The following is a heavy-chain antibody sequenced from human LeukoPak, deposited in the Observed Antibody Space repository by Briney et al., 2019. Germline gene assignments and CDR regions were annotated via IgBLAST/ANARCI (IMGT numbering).Heavy chain of an antibody. J-gene: IGHJ4*02. D-gene: IGHD3-22*01. CDR3: ARDGHRMYYYDTSAYRFDY. V-gene: IGHV1-46*01. Sequence: GASVKVSCKASGYIFSTYYIHWVRQAPGQGLEWMGLINPSGGSTSNAQKFQGRVTMTRDTSISTAYMELSRLRSDDTAVYYCARDGHRMYYYDTSAYRFDYWGQGTLVTVSS. CDR2: INPSGGST. CDR1: GYIFSTYY.